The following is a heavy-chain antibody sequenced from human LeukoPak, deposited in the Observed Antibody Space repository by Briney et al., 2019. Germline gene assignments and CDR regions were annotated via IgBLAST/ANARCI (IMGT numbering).Heavy chain of an antibody. D-gene: IGHD1-26*01. V-gene: IGHV3-21*04. CDR3: AKGDTTWELPHDY. Sequence: GGSLRLSCAASGFTFSSYSMNWVRQAPGKGLEWVSSISSSSSYIYYADSVKGRFTISRDNAKNSLYLQMNSLRAEDTAVYYCAKGDTTWELPHDYWGQGTLVTVSS. CDR1: GFTFSSYS. J-gene: IGHJ4*02. CDR2: ISSSSSYI.